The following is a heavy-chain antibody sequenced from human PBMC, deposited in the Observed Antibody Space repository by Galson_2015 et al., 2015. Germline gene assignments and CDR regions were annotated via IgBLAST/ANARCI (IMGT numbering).Heavy chain of an antibody. D-gene: IGHD4-17*01. J-gene: IGHJ4*02. CDR3: ARELGGQYYGDFLAY. Sequence: SLRLSCAGSGFTFSSYRMHWVRQAPGKGQVSLARITIDGRDKTYADSWKCRCTVRRDNAKTTLCLHLSSLSAEDAGVYCCARELGGQYYGDFLAYWGGGALVTVSS. V-gene: IGHV3-74*03. CDR2: ITIDGRDK. CDR1: GFTFSSYR.